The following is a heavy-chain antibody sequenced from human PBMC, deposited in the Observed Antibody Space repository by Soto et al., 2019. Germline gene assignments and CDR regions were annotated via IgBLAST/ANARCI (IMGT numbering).Heavy chain of an antibody. CDR2: IYYGGNS. Sequence: QVQLHESGPGLVKPSQTLSLTCTVSGGSISSGDHYWSWIRQHPGKGLEWIGFIYYGGNSYYTPPLTSRLMISVDTSKNQFSLRLSSVTAADTAVYYCARVRYDYGSGSYAMDVWGRGTTVTVSS. CDR3: ARVRYDYGSGSYAMDV. J-gene: IGHJ6*02. V-gene: IGHV4-31*03. CDR1: GGSISSGDHY. D-gene: IGHD3-10*01.